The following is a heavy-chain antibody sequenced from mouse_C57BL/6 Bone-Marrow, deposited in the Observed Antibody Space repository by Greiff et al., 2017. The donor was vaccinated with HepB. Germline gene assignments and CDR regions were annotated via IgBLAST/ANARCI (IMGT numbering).Heavy chain of an antibody. J-gene: IGHJ4*01. CDR1: GFTFSSYA. CDR3: AELRYYAMDY. Sequence: EVKLVESGGGLVKPGGSLKLSCAASGFTFSSYAMSWVRQTPEKRLEWVATISDGGSYTYYPDNVKGRFTISRDNAKNNLYLQMSHLKSEDTAMYYCAELRYYAMDYWGQGTSVTVSS. D-gene: IGHD1-1*01. CDR2: ISDGGSYT. V-gene: IGHV5-4*03.